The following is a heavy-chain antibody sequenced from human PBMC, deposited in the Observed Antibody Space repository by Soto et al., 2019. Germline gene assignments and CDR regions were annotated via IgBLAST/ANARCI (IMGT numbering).Heavy chain of an antibody. CDR2: ISAYNGNT. V-gene: IGHV1-18*01. D-gene: IGHD3-22*01. CDR3: ARPYDSSNSPRFDY. CDR1: GYRFTSYG. J-gene: IGHJ4*02. Sequence: ASVKVSCKASGYRFTSYGIIWVRQAPGQGLEWMGWISAYNGNTKYAQKFQGRVTMTTDTSTSTAYMELRSLRSDDTAVYYCARPYDSSNSPRFDYWGQGTPVTVSS.